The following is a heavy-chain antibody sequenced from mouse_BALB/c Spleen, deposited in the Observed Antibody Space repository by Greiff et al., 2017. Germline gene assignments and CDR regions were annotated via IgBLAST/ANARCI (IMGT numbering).Heavy chain of an antibody. J-gene: IGHJ4*01. D-gene: IGHD1-1*01. CDR1: GYSITSDYA. V-gene: IGHV3-2*02. CDR3: ARGYYGREGMDY. Sequence: EVQLQQSGPGLVKPSQSLSLTCTVTGYSITSDYAWNWIRQFPGNKLEWMGYISYSGSTSYNPSLKSRISITRDTSKNQFFLQLNSVTTEDTATYYCARGYYGREGMDYWGQGTSVTVSS. CDR2: ISYSGST.